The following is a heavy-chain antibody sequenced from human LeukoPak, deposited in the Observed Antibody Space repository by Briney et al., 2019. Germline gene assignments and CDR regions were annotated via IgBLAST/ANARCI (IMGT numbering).Heavy chain of an antibody. Sequence: PGRSLRLSCAASGFTLSRYGIHWVRQAPGKGLEWVALISYDGSKKYYADSVKGRFTISRDNSKNTLYLQMNSLRAEDTAVYYCARCLGGDYVSDTYWYFDLWGRGTLVTVSS. CDR1: GFTLSRYG. CDR2: ISYDGSKK. J-gene: IGHJ2*01. CDR3: ARCLGGDYVSDTYWYFDL. D-gene: IGHD4-17*01. V-gene: IGHV3-30*14.